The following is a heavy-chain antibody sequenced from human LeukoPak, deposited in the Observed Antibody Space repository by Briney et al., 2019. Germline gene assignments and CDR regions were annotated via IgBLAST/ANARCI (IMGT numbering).Heavy chain of an antibody. Sequence: GASVKVSCKASGYTFTSYGISWVRQAPGQGLEWMGGIIPIFRTPSYAQKFQGRVTITADESTSTVYMELSSLTSEDTAMYYCARGRTREGYNQIDYWGQGTLVTVSS. D-gene: IGHD5-24*01. CDR2: IIPIFRTP. J-gene: IGHJ4*02. V-gene: IGHV1-69*13. CDR1: GYTFTSYG. CDR3: ARGRTREGYNQIDY.